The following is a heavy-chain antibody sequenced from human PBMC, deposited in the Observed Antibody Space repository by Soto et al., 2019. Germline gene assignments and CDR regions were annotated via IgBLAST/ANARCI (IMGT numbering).Heavy chain of an antibody. CDR3: ARDMAVITMVRGAYYYYYGMDV. CDR1: GFTFSSYA. V-gene: IGHV3-30-3*01. D-gene: IGHD3-10*01. J-gene: IGHJ6*02. CDR2: ISYDGSNK. Sequence: GGSLRLSCAASGFTFSSYAMHWVRQAPGKGLEWVAVISYDGSNKYYADSVKGRFTISRDNSKNTLYLQMNSLRAEDTAVYYCARDMAVITMVRGAYYYYYGMDVWGQGTTVTVSS.